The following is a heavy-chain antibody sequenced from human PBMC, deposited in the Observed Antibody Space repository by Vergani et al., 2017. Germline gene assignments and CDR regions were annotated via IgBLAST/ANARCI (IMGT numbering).Heavy chain of an antibody. V-gene: IGHV3-30*03. D-gene: IGHD6-13*01. CDR2: ISYDGTQK. J-gene: IGHJ1*01. CDR1: GYTSSYYG. Sequence: QVHLVESGGGVVQPGRSLRLSCVVSGYTSSYYGMHWVRQAPGKGLEWVAVISYDGTQKYSADSVKGRFTISRDNSKSTLYLQMNSLRTEDTAVYYCATKSCRAPCCQIGYFREWGQGTLVTVSS. CDR3: ATKSCRAPCCQIGYFRE.